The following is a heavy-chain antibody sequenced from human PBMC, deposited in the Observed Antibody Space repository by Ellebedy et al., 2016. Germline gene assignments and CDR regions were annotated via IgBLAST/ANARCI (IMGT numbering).Heavy chain of an antibody. Sequence: GESLKIYXAASGFTFSYYAMVWVRLTPGKGLEWVAGISGSGDDTYYGDFVKGRFTISRDNSKGTLYLQMNSLRAEDTATYYCARGGESYWVPKGDYWGQGTLVTVSS. CDR3: ARGGESYWVPKGDY. V-gene: IGHV3-23*01. J-gene: IGHJ4*02. CDR2: ISGSGDDT. CDR1: GFTFSYYA. D-gene: IGHD2-21*01.